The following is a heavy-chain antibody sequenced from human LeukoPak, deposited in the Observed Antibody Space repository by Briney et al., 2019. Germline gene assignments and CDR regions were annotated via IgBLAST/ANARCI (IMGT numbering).Heavy chain of an antibody. Sequence: ASVKVSCKASGYTINNYYMHWVRQAPGQGLEWMGIINPSGGSARYAQKFQGRVTMTRDTSTSTLYMEVSSLRSEDTAVYYCARGRDYGSGSYSPENDYWGQGTLVTVSS. CDR1: GYTINNYY. CDR3: ARGRDYGSGSYSPENDY. J-gene: IGHJ4*02. V-gene: IGHV1-46*02. CDR2: INPSGGSA. D-gene: IGHD3-10*01.